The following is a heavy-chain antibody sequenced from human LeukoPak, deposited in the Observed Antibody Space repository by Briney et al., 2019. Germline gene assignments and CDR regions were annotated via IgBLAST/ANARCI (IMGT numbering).Heavy chain of an antibody. D-gene: IGHD6-19*01. Sequence: GGSLRLSCAASGFTFDDYGMSWVRQAPGKGLEWVSAISGSGGSTYYADSVKGRFTISRDNSKNTLYLQMNSLRAEDTAVYYCAKIAVAGLNYYYYMDVWGKGTTVTVSS. CDR1: GFTFDDYG. CDR2: ISGSGGST. V-gene: IGHV3-23*01. J-gene: IGHJ6*03. CDR3: AKIAVAGLNYYYYMDV.